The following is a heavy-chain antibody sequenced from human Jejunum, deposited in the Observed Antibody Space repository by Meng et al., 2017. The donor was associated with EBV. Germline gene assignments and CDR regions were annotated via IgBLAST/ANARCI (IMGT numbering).Heavy chain of an antibody. CDR2: IRHNGDTT. Sequence: EVQLLESXXGLVQPGGSLRLSCAASGVTFSSYAMNWVRQAPGKGLEWVSAIRHNGDTTFYADSVKGRFTISRDNSKNTLYLQMNSLRAEDTAVYYCAKTLPGNVVLVGAWYYFDYWGQGTLVNVSS. CDR1: GVTFSSYA. J-gene: IGHJ4*02. D-gene: IGHD6-19*01. CDR3: AKTLPGNVVLVGAWYYFDY. V-gene: IGHV3-23*01.